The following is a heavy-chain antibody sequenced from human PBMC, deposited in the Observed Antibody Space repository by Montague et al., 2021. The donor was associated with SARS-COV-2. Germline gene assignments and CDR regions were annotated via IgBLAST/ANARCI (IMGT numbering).Heavy chain of an antibody. CDR2: IYYSGST. Sequence: SETLSLTCTVSGGSISSSSYYWGWIRQPPGKGLEWIGSIYYSGSTYYNPSHKSRVTISVDTSKNQFSLKLSSVTAADTAVYYCASQVPDFWSGIDYWGQGTLVTVSS. J-gene: IGHJ4*02. CDR3: ASQVPDFWSGIDY. CDR1: GGSISSSSYY. V-gene: IGHV4-39*07. D-gene: IGHD3-3*01.